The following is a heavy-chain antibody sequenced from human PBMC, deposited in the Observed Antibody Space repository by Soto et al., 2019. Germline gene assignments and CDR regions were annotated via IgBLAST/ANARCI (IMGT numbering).Heavy chain of an antibody. Sequence: GAPLKVCCKSSGDTFTSYDLNWACHATGQGLEWMGWMNPNSGNTVYAQKFQGRVTMTRNTSISTAYMELSSLRSEDTALYYCAKDFLQDWGQDYYYGMDVWGQGTTVTVSS. CDR1: GDTFTSYD. J-gene: IGHJ6*02. CDR3: AKDFLQDWGQDYYYGMDV. V-gene: IGHV1-8*01. D-gene: IGHD7-27*01. CDR2: MNPNSGNT.